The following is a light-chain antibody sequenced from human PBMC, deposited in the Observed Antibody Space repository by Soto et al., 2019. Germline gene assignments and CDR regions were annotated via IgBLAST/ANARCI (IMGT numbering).Light chain of an antibody. J-gene: IGKJ1*01. Sequence: DIQMTQSPFTLSASVGDRVTITCRASQSISTWLAWYQQKPGKAPKLLIYKASSLESGVPSRFSGSGSGREFTLTISSLQPDDFATYYCLQYNSLWTFGQGTKVEVK. CDR3: LQYNSLWT. CDR2: KAS. CDR1: QSISTW. V-gene: IGKV1-5*03.